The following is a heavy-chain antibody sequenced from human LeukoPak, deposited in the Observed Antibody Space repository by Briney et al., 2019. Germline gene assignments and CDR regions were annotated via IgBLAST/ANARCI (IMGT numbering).Heavy chain of an antibody. CDR2: ISSSGSTI. CDR1: GFTFSDYY. Sequence: PGGSLRLSCAASGFTFSDYYISWIRQAPGKGLEWVSYISSSGSTIYYADSVKGRFTISRDNAKNSLCLQMNSLRAEDTAVYYCARDREGYYDSSGYPLDYWGQGTLVTVSS. D-gene: IGHD3-22*01. J-gene: IGHJ4*02. V-gene: IGHV3-11*04. CDR3: ARDREGYYDSSGYPLDY.